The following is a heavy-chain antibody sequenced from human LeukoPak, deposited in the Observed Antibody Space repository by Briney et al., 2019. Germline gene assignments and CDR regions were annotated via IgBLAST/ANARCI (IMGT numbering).Heavy chain of an antibody. CDR2: MNPNSGNT. CDR1: GYTFTSYD. J-gene: IGHJ4*02. V-gene: IGHV1-8*01. D-gene: IGHD3-16*01. CDR3: SRDDGPFGGVRFDH. Sequence: ASVKVSCKASGYTFTSYDINWVRQATGQGLEWMGWMNPNSGNTGYAQKFQGRITMTRNTSISTAYMELSSLRSEDTAVYYCSRDDGPFGGVRFDHWGQGTLVTVSS.